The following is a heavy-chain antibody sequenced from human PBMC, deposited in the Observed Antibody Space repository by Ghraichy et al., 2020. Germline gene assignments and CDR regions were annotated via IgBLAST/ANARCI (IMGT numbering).Heavy chain of an antibody. J-gene: IGHJ6*02. CDR1: GGTFSSYA. D-gene: IGHD3-10*01. Sequence: SVKVSCKASGGTFSSYAISWVRQAPGQGLEWMGGIIPIFGTANYAQKFQGRVTITADESTSTAYMELSSLRSEDTAMYYCARVSFTMVRGVISSYYYYGMDVWGQGTTVTVSS. CDR2: IIPIFGTA. CDR3: ARVSFTMVRGVISSYYYYGMDV. V-gene: IGHV1-69*13.